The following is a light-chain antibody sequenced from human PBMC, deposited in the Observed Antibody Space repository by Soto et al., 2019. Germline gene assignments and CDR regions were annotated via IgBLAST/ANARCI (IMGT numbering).Light chain of an antibody. CDR1: QSLVHSNGNTF. CDR3: MQGKYAPKT. CDR2: KVS. J-gene: IGKJ1*01. Sequence: EVVMTQSPLSLPVTLGQPASISCRSSQSLVHSNGNTFLTWFQQRPGQATRRLIYKVSIRDSGVSDRFSGSGSGTDFTLKISRVEAEDVGVYYCMQGKYAPKTFGQGTMVEI. V-gene: IGKV2-30*02.